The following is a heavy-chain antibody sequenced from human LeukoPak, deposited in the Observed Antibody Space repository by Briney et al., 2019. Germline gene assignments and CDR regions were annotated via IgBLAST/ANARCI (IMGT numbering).Heavy chain of an antibody. D-gene: IGHD5-24*01. CDR1: GGTFISYA. Sequence: SVKVSCKASGGTFISYAISWVRQAPGQGLEWMGGIIPIFGTANYAQKFQGRVTITADESTSTAYMEPSSLRSEDTAVYYCARGGGYNHFDYWGQGTLVTVSS. V-gene: IGHV1-69*01. CDR2: IIPIFGTA. J-gene: IGHJ4*02. CDR3: ARGGGYNHFDY.